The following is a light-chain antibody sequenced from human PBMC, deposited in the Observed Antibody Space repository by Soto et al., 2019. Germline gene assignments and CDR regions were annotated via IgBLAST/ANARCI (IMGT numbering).Light chain of an antibody. CDR2: KAS. Sequence: DIQMTQSPSTLSASVGDRVTITCRASQNIGYWLAWYQQKPGKAPNLLIYKASNLESGVPSRFSGSGSGTEFTLTISSLQPHDFATYCCQQYNTYSRTFGQGTKVEI. CDR1: QNIGYW. J-gene: IGKJ1*01. V-gene: IGKV1-5*03. CDR3: QQYNTYSRT.